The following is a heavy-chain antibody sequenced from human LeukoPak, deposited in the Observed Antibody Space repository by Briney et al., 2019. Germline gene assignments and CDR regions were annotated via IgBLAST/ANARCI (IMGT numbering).Heavy chain of an antibody. D-gene: IGHD4-17*01. CDR1: GFIFSQYS. CDR2: ISGSGGST. CDR3: AKDPTYYGDSFDY. J-gene: IGHJ4*02. Sequence: PGGSLRLSCAASGFIFSQYSMNWVRQAPGKGLEWVSAISGSGGSTYYADSVKGRFTISRDNSKNTLYLQMNSLRAEDTAVYYCAKDPTYYGDSFDYWGQGTLVTVSS. V-gene: IGHV3-23*01.